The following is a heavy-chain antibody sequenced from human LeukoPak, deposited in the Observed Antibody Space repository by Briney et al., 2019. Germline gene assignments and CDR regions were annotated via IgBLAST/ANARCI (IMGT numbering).Heavy chain of an antibody. V-gene: IGHV4-39*07. Sequence: SETLSLTCTVSGGSISSSSYYWGWIRQPPGKGLEWIGSIYYSGSTYYNPSLKSRVTISVDTSKNQFSLKLSSVTAADTAVYYCARDYYDSSCLFDPWGQGTLVTVSS. CDR1: GGSISSSSYY. CDR3: ARDYYDSSCLFDP. D-gene: IGHD3-22*01. CDR2: IYYSGST. J-gene: IGHJ5*02.